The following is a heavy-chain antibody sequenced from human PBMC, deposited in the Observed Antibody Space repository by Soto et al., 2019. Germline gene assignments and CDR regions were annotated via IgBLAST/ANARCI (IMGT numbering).Heavy chain of an antibody. Sequence: PGESLKISCKGSGYSFNSYWIGWVRQMPGKGLEWMGIIYPGDSDTRYSPSFQGQVTISADKSISTAYLQWSSLKASDTAMYYCARLFRGYSGYDLYYYGMDVWGQGTTVTVSS. J-gene: IGHJ6*02. CDR3: ARLFRGYSGYDLYYYGMDV. CDR1: GYSFNSYW. D-gene: IGHD5-12*01. V-gene: IGHV5-51*01. CDR2: IYPGDSDT.